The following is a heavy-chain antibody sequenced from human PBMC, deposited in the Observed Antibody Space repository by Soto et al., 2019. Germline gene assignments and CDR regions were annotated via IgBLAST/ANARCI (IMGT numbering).Heavy chain of an antibody. Sequence: VQLLESGGGLVQPGGSLRLSCAASGFTFTSYVMSWVRQAPGKGLEWVSIISGSGDSTFYGDSVKGRFSISRDNSKNTLYLQMNSLRVEDTAVYYCAKRPPGSCSGGSCRYYSFELWGRGALVTVSS. J-gene: IGHJ2*01. CDR2: ISGSGDST. CDR3: AKRPPGSCSGGSCRYYSFEL. V-gene: IGHV3-23*01. CDR1: GFTFTSYV. D-gene: IGHD2-15*01.